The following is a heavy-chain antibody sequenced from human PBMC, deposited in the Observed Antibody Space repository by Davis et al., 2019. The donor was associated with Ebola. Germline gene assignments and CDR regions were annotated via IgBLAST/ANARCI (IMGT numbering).Heavy chain of an antibody. J-gene: IGHJ4*02. CDR1: GYSISSGYY. CDR3: ARSSRQWLAPLGY. V-gene: IGHV4-38-2*02. CDR2: IYHSGST. Sequence: SETLSLTCTVSGYSISSGYYWGWIRQPPGKGLEWIGSIYHSGSTYYNPSLKSRVTISVDTSKNQFSLKLSSVTAADTAVYYCARSSRQWLAPLGYWGQGTLVTVSS. D-gene: IGHD6-19*01.